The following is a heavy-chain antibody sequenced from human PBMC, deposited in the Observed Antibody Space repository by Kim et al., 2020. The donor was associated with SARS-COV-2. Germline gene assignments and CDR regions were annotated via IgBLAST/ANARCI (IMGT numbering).Heavy chain of an antibody. CDR3: ARHGGITMVRGHYYYYGMDV. V-gene: IGHV5-51*01. CDR2: IYPGDSDT. D-gene: IGHD3-10*01. CDR1: GYSFTSYW. J-gene: IGHJ6*02. Sequence: GESLKISCKGSGYSFTSYWIGWVRQMPGKGLEWMGIIYPGDSDTRYSPSFQGQVTISADKSISTAYLQWSSLKASDTAMYYCARHGGITMVRGHYYYYGMDVWGQGTTVTVSS.